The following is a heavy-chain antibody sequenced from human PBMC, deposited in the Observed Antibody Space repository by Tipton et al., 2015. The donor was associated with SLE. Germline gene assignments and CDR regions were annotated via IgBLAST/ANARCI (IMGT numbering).Heavy chain of an antibody. Sequence: TLSLTCAVYGGSFSGYYWSWIRQPPGKGLEWIGEINHSGSTNYNPSLKSRVTISVDRSKNQFSLKLSSVTAADTAVYYCARRAMWQQLVSFDYWGQGTLVTVSS. CDR1: GGSFSGYY. J-gene: IGHJ4*02. CDR2: INHSGST. CDR3: ARRAMWQQLVSFDY. D-gene: IGHD6-13*01. V-gene: IGHV4-34*01.